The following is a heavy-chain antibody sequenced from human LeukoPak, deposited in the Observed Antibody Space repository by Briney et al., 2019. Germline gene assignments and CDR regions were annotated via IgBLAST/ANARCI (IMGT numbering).Heavy chain of an antibody. Sequence: PGRSLRLSCTASGFTFGDYAMSWFRQAPGKGLEWVGFIRSKAYGGTTEYAASVKGRFTISRDDSKSIAHLQMNSLKTEDTAVYYCTLALYTTYYYDSSGCYPPPDYWGQGTLVTVSS. CDR2: IRSKAYGGTT. CDR3: TLALYTTYYYDSSGCYPPPDY. D-gene: IGHD3-22*01. V-gene: IGHV3-49*03. CDR1: GFTFGDYA. J-gene: IGHJ4*02.